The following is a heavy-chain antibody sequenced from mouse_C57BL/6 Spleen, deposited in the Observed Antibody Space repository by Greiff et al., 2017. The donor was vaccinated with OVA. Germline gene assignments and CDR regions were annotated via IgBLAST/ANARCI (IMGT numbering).Heavy chain of an antibody. CDR2: INPNNGGT. CDR1: GYTFTDYY. V-gene: IGHV1-26*01. J-gene: IGHJ2*01. CDR3: ARRQSLFDY. D-gene: IGHD6-1*01. Sequence: VQLQQSGPELVKPGASVKISCKASGYTFTDYYMNWVKQSHGKSLEWIGDINPNNGGTSYNQKFKGKATLTVDKSSSTAYMELRSLTSEDSAVYYCARRQSLFDYWGQGTTLTVSS.